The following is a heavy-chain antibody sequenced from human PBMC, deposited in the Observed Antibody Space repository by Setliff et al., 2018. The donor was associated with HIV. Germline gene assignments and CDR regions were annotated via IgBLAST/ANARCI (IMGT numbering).Heavy chain of an antibody. CDR3: AGAPFRIMSAHYRTLDY. Sequence: SVKVSCKASGGTFTNYIYSWVRQAPGQGLEWMGGIIPISDMTHYAQHFQGRVTITADTATSTAYMELTSLGSDDTAIYFCAGAPFRIMSAHYRTLDYWGQGTLVTV. CDR1: GGTFTNYI. V-gene: IGHV1-69*10. CDR2: IIPISDMT. J-gene: IGHJ4*02. D-gene: IGHD3-9*01.